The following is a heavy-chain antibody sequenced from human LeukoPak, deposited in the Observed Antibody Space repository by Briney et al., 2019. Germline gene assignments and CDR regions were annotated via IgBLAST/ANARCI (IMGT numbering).Heavy chain of an antibody. D-gene: IGHD1-26*01. V-gene: IGHV4-30-4*01. CDR2: IYYSGST. CDR3: ARNSGSYGADFDY. J-gene: IGHJ4*02. CDR1: GGSISSGDYY. Sequence: SQTLSLTCTVSGGSISSGDYYWSWIRQPPGKGLEWIGYIYYSGSTYYNPSLKSRVTISVDTSKNQFSLKLSSVTAVDTAVYYCARNSGSYGADFDYWGQGTLVTVSS.